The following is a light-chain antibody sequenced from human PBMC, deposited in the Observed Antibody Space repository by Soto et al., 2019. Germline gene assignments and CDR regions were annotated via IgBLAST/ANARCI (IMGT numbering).Light chain of an antibody. J-gene: IGLJ1*01. CDR1: SSDVGAYNY. Sequence: QSVLTQPASVSGSPGQSIAISCTGTSSDVGAYNYVSWYQQHPGKAQKLMIYDVNNRPSGVSNRFSGSKSGNTASLTISWLQAEDEADYYCCSYTTSSTYVFGTGTKVTVL. CDR2: DVN. CDR3: CSYTTSSTYV. V-gene: IGLV2-14*03.